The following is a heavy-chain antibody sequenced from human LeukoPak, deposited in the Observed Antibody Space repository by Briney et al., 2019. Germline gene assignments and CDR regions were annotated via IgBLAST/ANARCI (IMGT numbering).Heavy chain of an antibody. V-gene: IGHV4-4*09. D-gene: IGHD3-10*01. CDR3: ARAVGYYGSGTSGEEWFDP. Sequence: PSETLSLTCTVSGGSISSYYWSWIRQHPGKGLEWIGNIYHSGGTYYNTSLKSRLTISVDTSKNQFSLKLSSVTAADTALYYCARAVGYYGSGTSGEEWFDPWGQGTLVTVSS. J-gene: IGHJ5*02. CDR1: GGSISSYY. CDR2: IYHSGGT.